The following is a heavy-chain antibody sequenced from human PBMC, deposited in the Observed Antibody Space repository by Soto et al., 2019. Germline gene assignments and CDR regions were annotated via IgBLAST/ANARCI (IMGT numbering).Heavy chain of an antibody. Sequence: EVQLLESGGGLVQPGGSLRLSCAASGFTFSSYAMSWVRQAPGKGLEWVSAISGSGGSTYYADSVKGRFTISRDNSKNALYLQLNSQGDEDTVVYYYAKDPRDRGQYQLLGGDAFGIWGQGTMVTVSS. J-gene: IGHJ3*02. CDR1: GFTFSSYA. V-gene: IGHV3-23*01. CDR2: ISGSGGST. D-gene: IGHD2-2*01. CDR3: AKDPRDRGQYQLLGGDAFGI.